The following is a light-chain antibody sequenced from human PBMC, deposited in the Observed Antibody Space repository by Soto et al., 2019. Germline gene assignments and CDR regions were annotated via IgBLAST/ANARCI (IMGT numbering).Light chain of an antibody. V-gene: IGLV2-14*01. Sequence: SVLTQPASVSGSPGQSITISCTGTSSDVGGYNYVSWYQQHPGKAPKLMIYEVSNRPSGVSNRFSGSKSGNTASLTISGLQAEDEADYYCSSYTRRSTYVFGTGTKLTVL. J-gene: IGLJ1*01. CDR2: EVS. CDR3: SSYTRRSTYV. CDR1: SSDVGGYNY.